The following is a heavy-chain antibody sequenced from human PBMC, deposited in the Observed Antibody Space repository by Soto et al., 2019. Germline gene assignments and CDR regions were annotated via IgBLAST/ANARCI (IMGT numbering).Heavy chain of an antibody. V-gene: IGHV1-3*01. CDR2: INAGNGNT. Sequence: ASVKVSCKASGYTFTSYSMHWVRQAPGQRLEWMGWINAGNGNTKYSQKFQGRVTITRDTSASTAYMELSSPRSEDTAVYYCAREREGGNYDYVWGSYRSNAMDVWGQGTTVTVSS. D-gene: IGHD3-16*02. J-gene: IGHJ6*02. CDR3: AREREGGNYDYVWGSYRSNAMDV. CDR1: GYTFTSYS.